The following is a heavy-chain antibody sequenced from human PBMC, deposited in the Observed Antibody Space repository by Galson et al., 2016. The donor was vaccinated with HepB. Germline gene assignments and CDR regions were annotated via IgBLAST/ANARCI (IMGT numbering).Heavy chain of an antibody. Sequence: TLRISCAVSGCTSSSYWMSWARQGPGKGLEWVAIIKQDGSEKYYVDSVKGRFTISRDNAKKSLYLQMNSLRAEDTAVYYCARVGIGSSWYFDYWGQGTLVTVAS. CDR2: IKQDGSEK. CDR3: ARVGIGSSWYFDY. D-gene: IGHD6-13*01. CDR1: GCTSSSYW. J-gene: IGHJ4*02. V-gene: IGHV3-7*01.